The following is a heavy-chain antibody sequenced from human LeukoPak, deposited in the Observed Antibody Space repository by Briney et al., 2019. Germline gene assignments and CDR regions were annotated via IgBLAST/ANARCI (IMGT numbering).Heavy chain of an antibody. CDR3: AKEGSEATMGFDY. J-gene: IGHJ4*02. D-gene: IGHD5-12*01. V-gene: IGHV3-23*01. CDR2: ISGSGGST. Sequence: AISGSGGSTYYADSVKGRFTISRDNSKNTLYLQMNSLRAEDTAVYYCAKEGSEATMGFDYWGQGTLVTVSS.